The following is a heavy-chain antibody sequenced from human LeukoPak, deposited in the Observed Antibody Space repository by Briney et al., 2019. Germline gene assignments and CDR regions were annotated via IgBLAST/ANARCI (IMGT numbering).Heavy chain of an antibody. D-gene: IGHD3-10*01. Sequence: HAGGSLRLSCAASGFTFSSYAMSWVRQAPGKGLEWVSAISGSGGSTYYADSVKGRFTISRDNSKNTLYLQMNSLRAEDTAVYYCAKVEWFREFLSDYWGQGTLVTVSS. J-gene: IGHJ4*02. CDR2: ISGSGGST. V-gene: IGHV3-23*01. CDR3: AKVEWFREFLSDY. CDR1: GFTFSSYA.